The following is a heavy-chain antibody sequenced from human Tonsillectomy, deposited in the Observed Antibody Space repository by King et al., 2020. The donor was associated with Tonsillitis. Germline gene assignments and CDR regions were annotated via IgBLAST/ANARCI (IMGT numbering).Heavy chain of an antibody. V-gene: IGHV3-30*04. Sequence: VQLVESGGGVVQPGGSLRLSCAASGFTFSSYAMHWVRQVPGKGLEGVAIITYDGGKTYYADSVKGRFTISRDNSKNTLYLQMNSLRAEDTAVYYCAGADYYGSGYFGMDVWGQGTTVTVS. CDR2: ITYDGGKT. J-gene: IGHJ6*02. D-gene: IGHD3-10*01. CDR1: GFTFSSYA. CDR3: AGADYYGSGYFGMDV.